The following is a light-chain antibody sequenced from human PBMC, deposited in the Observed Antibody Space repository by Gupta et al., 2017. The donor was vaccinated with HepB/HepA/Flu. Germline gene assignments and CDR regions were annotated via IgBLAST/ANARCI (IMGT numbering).Light chain of an antibody. CDR3: RSYTTSDTWG. CDR1: SSDLHVLQY. J-gene: IGLJ3*02. Sequence: QSALTQPASISGSPGQSITISCTGTSSDLHVLQYVSWYQHNPGKVPKLVVYDVNERPSGVSNHFSVSTSGNMASLTISGLQAEDEADYYCRSYTTSDTWGFGGGTKVDVL. CDR2: DVN. V-gene: IGLV2-14*03.